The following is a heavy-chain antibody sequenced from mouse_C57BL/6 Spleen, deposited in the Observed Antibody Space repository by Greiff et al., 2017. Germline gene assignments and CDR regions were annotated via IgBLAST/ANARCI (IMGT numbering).Heavy chain of an antibody. CDR1: GFNIKDYY. CDR2: IDPEDGET. D-gene: IGHD2-1*01. Sequence: EVMLVESGAELVKPGASVKLSCTASGFNIKDYYMHWVKQRTEQGLEWIGRIDPEDGETKYAPKFQGKATITADTSSNTAYLQLSSLTSEDTAVYYCARRTGGNYGDYDDWGQGTTLTVSS. V-gene: IGHV14-2*01. J-gene: IGHJ2*01. CDR3: ARRTGGNYGDYDD.